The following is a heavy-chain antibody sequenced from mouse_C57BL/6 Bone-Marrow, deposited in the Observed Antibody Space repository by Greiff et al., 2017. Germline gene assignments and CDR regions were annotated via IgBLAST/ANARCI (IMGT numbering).Heavy chain of an antibody. CDR1: GYSITSGYY. V-gene: IGHV3-6*01. CDR2: ISYDGSN. Sequence: ESGPGLVNPSQSLSLTCSVTGYSITSGYYWNWIRQFPGNKLEWMGYISYDGSNNYNPSLKNRISITRDTPKNQFFLKLNSVTTEDTATYYCARGGTRRRFAYWGQGTLVTVSA. D-gene: IGHD3-3*01. J-gene: IGHJ3*01. CDR3: ARGGTRRRFAY.